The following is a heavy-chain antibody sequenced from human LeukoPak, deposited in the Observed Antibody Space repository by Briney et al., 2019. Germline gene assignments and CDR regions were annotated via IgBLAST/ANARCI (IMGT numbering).Heavy chain of an antibody. J-gene: IGHJ4*02. CDR2: ISSTSGTI. D-gene: IGHD6-19*01. CDR3: ARVSFTSAWSFDY. Sequence: GGSLRLSCAASGITFSSYWMSWVRQAPGKGLEWVSYISSTSGTIQYADSVNGRFTISRDNAKNSLYLQIDGLRAEDTAVYYCARVSFTSAWSFDYWGPGTLVTVSS. V-gene: IGHV3-48*04. CDR1: GITFSSYW.